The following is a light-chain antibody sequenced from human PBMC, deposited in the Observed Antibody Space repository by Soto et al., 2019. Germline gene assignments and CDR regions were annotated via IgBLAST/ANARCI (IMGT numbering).Light chain of an antibody. CDR1: SSDIGAYKF. Sequence: QSVLTQPPSASGSPGQSVAISCTGTSSDIGAYKFVSWYQQHPGKAPKLIIYEVSIRPSGVPDRFSGSKSGNTASLTVSGLVAEDEADYYCSLYAGSNNVVFGGGTKVTVL. V-gene: IGLV2-8*01. J-gene: IGLJ2*01. CDR2: EVS. CDR3: SLYAGSNNVV.